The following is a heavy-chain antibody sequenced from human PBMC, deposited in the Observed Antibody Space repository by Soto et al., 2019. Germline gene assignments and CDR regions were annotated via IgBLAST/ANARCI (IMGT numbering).Heavy chain of an antibody. Sequence: GGSLRLSCASSGFPFSGSIIHWVRQASGKGLEWVGRIRSKANGYATAFGGSVKGRFTISRDDSKSTAYLQMNSLKTEDTAFYYCTRNLGTKYGFDVWGQGTTVTVSS. CDR3: TRNLGTKYGFDV. J-gene: IGHJ6*02. CDR2: IRSKANGYAT. D-gene: IGHD1-1*01. V-gene: IGHV3-73*01. CDR1: GFPFSGSI.